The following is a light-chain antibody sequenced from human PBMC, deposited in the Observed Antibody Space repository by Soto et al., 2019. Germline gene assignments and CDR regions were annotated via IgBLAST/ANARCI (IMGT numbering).Light chain of an antibody. CDR1: QTVSNY. J-gene: IGKJ4*01. CDR3: QQYYNWPLT. V-gene: IGKV3D-15*01. CDR2: GAS. Sequence: EIVLTQSPATLSLSPGERATLSCRASQTVSNYLLWYQQKPGQAPRLLIYGASSRATGIPNRFSGSGSGTDFTLTISSLQSEDFAVYHCQQYYNWPLTFGGGTKVDIK.